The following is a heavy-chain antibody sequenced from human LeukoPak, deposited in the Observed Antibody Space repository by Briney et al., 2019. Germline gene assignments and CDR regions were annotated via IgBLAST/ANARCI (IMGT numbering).Heavy chain of an antibody. CDR3: TTEIVVVVAAASDY. V-gene: IGHV3-15*01. CDR2: IKSKTDDGTT. CDR1: GFTFSNAW. J-gene: IGHJ4*02. D-gene: IGHD2-15*01. Sequence: PGGSLRLSCAASGFTFSNAWISWVRQAPGKGREGVGRIKSKTDDGTTDYAAPVKGRFTISRDDSKNTLYLQMNSLKTEDTAVYYCTTEIVVVVAAASDYWGQGTLVTVSS.